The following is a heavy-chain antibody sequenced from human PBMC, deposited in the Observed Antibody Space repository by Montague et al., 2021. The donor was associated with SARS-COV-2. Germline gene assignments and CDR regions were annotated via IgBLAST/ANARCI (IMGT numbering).Heavy chain of an antibody. CDR2: INHGGST. Sequence: SETLSLTCAVHGTSFSGYYWNWIRQPPGKGLEWIGEINHGGSTKYSPSLKSRLTISADTSKNQFSLNLTSVAAADTAVYYCARLRDGVVASPILWVGPYYYYYYMDVWGRGTTVTVSS. CDR3: ARLRDGVVASPILWVGPYYYYYYMDV. D-gene: IGHD3-10*01. CDR1: GTSFSGYY. J-gene: IGHJ6*03. V-gene: IGHV4-34*01.